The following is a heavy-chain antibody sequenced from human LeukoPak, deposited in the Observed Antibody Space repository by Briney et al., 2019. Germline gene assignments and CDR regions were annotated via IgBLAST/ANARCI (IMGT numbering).Heavy chain of an antibody. D-gene: IGHD4/OR15-4a*01. J-gene: IGHJ4*02. CDR1: GFTFSSYA. V-gene: IGHV3-23*01. CDR2: SGSGGDT. CDR3: AKARGATYGTYYFDY. Sequence: PGGSLRLSCAASGFTFSSYAMTWVRQAPGKGLEWVSISGSGGDTYYADSVKGRFTISRDNSKNTLYLQMNSLRAEDTAVYYCAKARGATYGTYYFDYWGQGTLVTVSS.